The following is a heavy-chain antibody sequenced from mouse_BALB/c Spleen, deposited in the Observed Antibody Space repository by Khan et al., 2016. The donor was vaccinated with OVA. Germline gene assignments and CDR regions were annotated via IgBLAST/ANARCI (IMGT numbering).Heavy chain of an antibody. CDR2: IYPGTDNT. CDR3: AREEALYYFDY. D-gene: IGHD3-2*02. J-gene: IGHJ2*01. V-gene: IGHV1S132*01. Sequence: QVQLQQSGAELVRPGASVKLSCKTSGYIFTSYWIHWVKQRSGQGLEWFARIYPGTDNTYYNEKLKDKVTLTADKSSSTVYMQLSSLKSEDSAVYVCAREEALYYFDYWGQGTTLTGSS. CDR1: GYIFTSYW.